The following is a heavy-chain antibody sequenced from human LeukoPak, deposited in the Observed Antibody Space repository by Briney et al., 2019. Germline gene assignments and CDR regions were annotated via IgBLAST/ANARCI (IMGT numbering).Heavy chain of an antibody. V-gene: IGHV4-34*01. CDR2: INHSGST. CDR3: ASTSYSSSWYQLSSGYFDL. CDR1: GGSFSGYY. J-gene: IGHJ2*01. Sequence: SETLSLTCAVYGGSFSGYYWSWIRQPPGKGLEWIGEINHSGSTNYNPSLKSRVTISVDTSKNQFSLKLSSVTAADTAVYYCASTSYSSSWYQLSSGYFDLWGRGTLVTVPS. D-gene: IGHD6-13*01.